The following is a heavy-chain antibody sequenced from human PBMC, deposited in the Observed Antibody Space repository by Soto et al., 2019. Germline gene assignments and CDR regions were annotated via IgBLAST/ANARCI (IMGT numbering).Heavy chain of an antibody. Sequence: QVQLAQSGAEVKKPESSVKVSCKAPGGTFSRYSINWVRQAPGQGLEWMGGIIPIFGTTNYAQRFQGRVTMTADESTSTAYMELSSLRSEDTAVYYCARLKVKQTTIGRGMDVWGQGTTVTVSS. CDR1: GGTFSRYS. D-gene: IGHD3-16*01. J-gene: IGHJ6*02. V-gene: IGHV1-69*12. CDR2: IIPIFGTT. CDR3: ARLKVKQTTIGRGMDV.